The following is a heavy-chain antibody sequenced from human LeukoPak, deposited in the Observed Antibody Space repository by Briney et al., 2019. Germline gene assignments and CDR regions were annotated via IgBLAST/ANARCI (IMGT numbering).Heavy chain of an antibody. Sequence: PSETLALTCSVSGGSISSSSYHWGWIRQSPGKGLEWIGSMYYRGTTYENSSLKSRLTLSNDTSNNHFSLKLTSVTAADTAVYFCAREYSRSVVAGSRPDLWGQGLLVTVSS. CDR2: MYYRGTT. CDR3: AREYSRSVVAGSRPDL. V-gene: IGHV4-39*02. J-gene: IGHJ4*02. CDR1: GGSISSSSYH. D-gene: IGHD2-21*01.